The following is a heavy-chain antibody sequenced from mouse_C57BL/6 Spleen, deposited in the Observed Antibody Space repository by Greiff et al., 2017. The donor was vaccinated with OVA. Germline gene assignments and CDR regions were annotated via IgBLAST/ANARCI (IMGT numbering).Heavy chain of an antibody. Sequence: VQLQQSGAELVRPGASVKLSCTASGFNIKDDYMHWVKQRPEQGLEWIGWIDPENGDTEYASKFQGKATITADTSSNTAYLQLSSLTSEDTAVCYCTTHYYGSSDYWGQGTTLTVSS. J-gene: IGHJ2*01. CDR2: IDPENGDT. CDR3: TTHYYGSSDY. D-gene: IGHD1-1*01. V-gene: IGHV14-4*01. CDR1: GFNIKDDY.